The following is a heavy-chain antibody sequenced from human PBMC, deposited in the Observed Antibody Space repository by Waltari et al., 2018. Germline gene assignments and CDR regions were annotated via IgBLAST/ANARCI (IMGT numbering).Heavy chain of an antibody. CDR3: ARGGTTIFGVVLDY. CDR2: IYSGGST. Sequence: EVQLVESGGGLIQPGGSLRLSCAASGFPVSRHSMRRVRQAPWKGLEWVSVIYSGGSTYYADSVKGRFTISRDNSKNTLYLQMNSLRAEDTAVYYCARGGTTIFGVVLDYWGQGTLVTVSS. D-gene: IGHD3-3*01. CDR1: GFPVSRHS. J-gene: IGHJ4*02. V-gene: IGHV3-53*01.